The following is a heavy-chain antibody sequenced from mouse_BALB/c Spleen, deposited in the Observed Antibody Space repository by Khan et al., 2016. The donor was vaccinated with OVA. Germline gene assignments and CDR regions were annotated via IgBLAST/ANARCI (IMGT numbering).Heavy chain of an antibody. Sequence: QVQLQQSGAGLVRPGASVKLSCKASGYAFTNDFINWVKQRPGQGLEWIGKIYPSDGYTTYNQKFKDTATLTVTQSSSTAYMHLSTPTSDDSAFSYCTRHGSSYEAMDYWGQGTSVTVSS. D-gene: IGHD1-1*01. CDR2: IYPSDGYT. J-gene: IGHJ4*01. V-gene: IGHV1-69*02. CDR3: TRHGSSYEAMDY. CDR1: GYAFTNDF.